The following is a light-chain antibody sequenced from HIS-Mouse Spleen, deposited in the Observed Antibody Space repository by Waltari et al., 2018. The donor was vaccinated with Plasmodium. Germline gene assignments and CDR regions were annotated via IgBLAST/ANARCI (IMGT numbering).Light chain of an antibody. Sequence: QSALTQPPSASGSPGQSATIYCTGTSRHVGGYNSVPWYQQLPGKAPTLMIYEVSKRPSGVPDRFSGSKSGNTASLTVSGLQAEDEADYYCSSYAGSNNLVFGGGTKLTVL. CDR3: SSYAGSNNLV. CDR1: SRHVGGYNS. J-gene: IGLJ2*01. CDR2: EVS. V-gene: IGLV2-8*01.